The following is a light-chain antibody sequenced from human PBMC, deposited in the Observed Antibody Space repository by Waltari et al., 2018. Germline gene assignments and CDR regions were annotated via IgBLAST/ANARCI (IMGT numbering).Light chain of an antibody. Sequence: QSALTQPASVSGSPGQSITISCTGTSIDVGGYNYVSWYQQHPGKAPKLIIYDVSNRPSGVSNRFSGSKSGNTASLTISGLQAEDEADFYCSSYTTSSTLGVFGTGTKVTVL. J-gene: IGLJ1*01. V-gene: IGLV2-14*03. CDR1: SIDVGGYNY. CDR2: DVS. CDR3: SSYTTSSTLGV.